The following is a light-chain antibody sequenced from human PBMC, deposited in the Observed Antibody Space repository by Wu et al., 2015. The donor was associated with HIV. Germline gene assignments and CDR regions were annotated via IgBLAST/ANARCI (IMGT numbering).Light chain of an antibody. V-gene: IGKV3-11*01. CDR3: QQRSNWPYT. Sequence: EIVLRQSPGTLSLSPGERATLSCRASQRVSTFVAWYQHRPGQAPRLVIYGASNRATGIPARFSGSGSETDFTLTTSSLEPEDFAVYYCQQRSNWPYTFGQGTKVEIK. CDR2: GAS. J-gene: IGKJ2*01. CDR1: QRVSTF.